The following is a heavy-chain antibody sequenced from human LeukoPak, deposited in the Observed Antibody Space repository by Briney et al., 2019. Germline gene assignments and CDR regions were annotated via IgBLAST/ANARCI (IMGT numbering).Heavy chain of an antibody. V-gene: IGHV1-2*02. J-gene: IGHJ4*02. CDR2: INPTSGGT. CDR1: GYTFTGYY. Sequence: ASVKVSCKASGYTFTGYYMHWVRQAPGQGREGMGWINPTSGGTNYAQKFQGRVTMTRDTSISTAYMELSRLRSDDTAVYYCALIAYCSSTSCFDYWGQGTLVTVSS. CDR3: ALIAYCSSTSCFDY. D-gene: IGHD2-2*01.